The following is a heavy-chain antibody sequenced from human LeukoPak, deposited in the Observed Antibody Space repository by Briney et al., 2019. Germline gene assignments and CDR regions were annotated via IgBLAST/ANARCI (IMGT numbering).Heavy chain of an antibody. V-gene: IGHV1-18*01. CDR1: GYTFTSYG. CDR3: ARDPPTVTTSHYYYYGMDV. J-gene: IGHJ6*02. Sequence: ASVKVSCKASGYTFTSYGISWVRQAPGQGLEWLGWISAYNGNTNYAQKLQGRVTMTTDTSTSTAYMELRSLRSDDTAVYYCARDPPTVTTSHYYYYGMDVWGQGTTVTVSS. CDR2: ISAYNGNT. D-gene: IGHD4-17*01.